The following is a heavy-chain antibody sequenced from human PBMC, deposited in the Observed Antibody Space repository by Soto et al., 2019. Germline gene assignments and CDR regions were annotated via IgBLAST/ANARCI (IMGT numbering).Heavy chain of an antibody. J-gene: IGHJ3*02. Sequence: EVQLVESGGGLVKPGGSLRLSCAASGFTFSSYSMNWVRQAPGQGLEWVSSISSSSSYIYYADSVKGRFTISRDNAKKSLYLQMNSLRAEDTAVYYCAREMATLLTDAFDIWGQGTMVTVSS. D-gene: IGHD3-9*01. V-gene: IGHV3-21*01. CDR1: GFTFSSYS. CDR3: AREMATLLTDAFDI. CDR2: ISSSSSYI.